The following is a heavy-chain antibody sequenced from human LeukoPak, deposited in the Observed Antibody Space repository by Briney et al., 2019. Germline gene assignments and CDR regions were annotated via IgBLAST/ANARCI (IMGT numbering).Heavy chain of an antibody. D-gene: IGHD6-13*01. Sequence: GGSLRLSCAASGVTFSNHGMNWVRQAPGKGLEWLSYISGGGTIEFYADSVKGRFTISRDNARNSLYLEIKSLRDEDTAVYYCAKDREQEMVDDAFDIWGQGTMVTVSS. CDR1: GVTFSNHG. V-gene: IGHV3-48*02. CDR2: ISGGGTIE. CDR3: AKDREQEMVDDAFDI. J-gene: IGHJ3*02.